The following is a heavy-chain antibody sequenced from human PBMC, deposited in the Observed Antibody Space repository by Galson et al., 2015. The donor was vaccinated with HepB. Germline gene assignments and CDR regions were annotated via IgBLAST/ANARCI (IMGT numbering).Heavy chain of an antibody. V-gene: IGHV3-33*01. Sequence: SLRLSCAASGFNFNNHGMHWVRQAPGKGLEWVAVMWYDGNKKYYANSVKGRFTIARENSKKMVYLEMDSLRAEDTAVYYCARDYSSGWYGAFDIWGQGTMVTVFS. D-gene: IGHD6-19*01. J-gene: IGHJ3*02. CDR2: MWYDGNKK. CDR3: ARDYSSGWYGAFDI. CDR1: GFNFNNHG.